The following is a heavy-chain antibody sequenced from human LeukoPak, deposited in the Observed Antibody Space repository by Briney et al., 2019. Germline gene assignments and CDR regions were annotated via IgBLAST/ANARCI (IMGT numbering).Heavy chain of an antibody. CDR2: ISGSGGST. D-gene: IGHD2-8*01. Sequence: GGSLRLSCAASGFTFSSYAMSWVRQDPGKGLEWVSAISGSGGSTYYTDSVKGRFTISRSNSNNTVYLQMNNLRAEDTAVYYCARRARVRMVYFYYFMDIWGKGTTVTVSS. J-gene: IGHJ6*03. CDR3: ARRARVRMVYFYYFMDI. V-gene: IGHV3-23*01. CDR1: GFTFSSYA.